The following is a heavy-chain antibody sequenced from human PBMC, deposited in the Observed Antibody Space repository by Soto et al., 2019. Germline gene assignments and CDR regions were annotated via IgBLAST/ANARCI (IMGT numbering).Heavy chain of an antibody. CDR3: AKQNADIVVVVAATHYYYYYMDV. Sequence: GGSLRLSCAASGFTFSSYSMNWVRQAPGKGLEWVSYISSSSSTIYYADSVKGRFTISRDNAKNSLYLQMNSLRAEDTAVYYCAKQNADIVVVVAATHYYYYYMDVWGKGTTVTVSS. J-gene: IGHJ6*03. V-gene: IGHV3-48*01. CDR1: GFTFSSYS. CDR2: ISSSSSTI. D-gene: IGHD2-15*01.